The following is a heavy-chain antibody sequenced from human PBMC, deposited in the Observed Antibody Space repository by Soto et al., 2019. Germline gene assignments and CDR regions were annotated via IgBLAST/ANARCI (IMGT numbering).Heavy chain of an antibody. J-gene: IGHJ4*02. D-gene: IGHD3-22*01. V-gene: IGHV3-33*01. Sequence: PGGSLRLSCAASGFTFSSYGMHWVRQAPGKGLEWVAVIWYDGSNKYYADSVKGRFTISRDNSKNTLYLQMNSLRAVDTAVYYCARDRAYYYDSSGYPFDYWGQGTLVTVSS. CDR3: ARDRAYYYDSSGYPFDY. CDR2: IWYDGSNK. CDR1: GFTFSSYG.